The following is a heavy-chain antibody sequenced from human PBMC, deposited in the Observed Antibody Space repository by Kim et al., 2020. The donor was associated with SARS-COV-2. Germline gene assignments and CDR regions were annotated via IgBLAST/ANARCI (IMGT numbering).Heavy chain of an antibody. J-gene: IGHJ4*02. D-gene: IGHD6-13*01. CDR2: ISYDGSNK. CDR1: GFTFSSYA. Sequence: GGSLRLSCAASGFTFSSYAMHWVRQAPGKGLEWVAVISYDGSNKYYADSVKGRFTISRDNSKNTLYLQMNSLRAEDTAVYYCARPYSSSPGGTSGYFDYWGQGTLVTVSS. CDR3: ARPYSSSPGGTSGYFDY. V-gene: IGHV3-30*04.